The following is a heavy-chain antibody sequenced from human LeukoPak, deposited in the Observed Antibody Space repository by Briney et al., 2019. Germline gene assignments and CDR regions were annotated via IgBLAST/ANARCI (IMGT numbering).Heavy chain of an antibody. CDR1: GFHVSNNY. V-gene: IGHV3-53*01. D-gene: IGHD3-10*01. CDR3: AISGLGFGEFRGLDY. Sequence: PGGSLRLSCAASGFHVSNNYMNWVRQAPGKGLEWVSVIFSSGPTYYADSVKGRFTISRDTSKDALYLQMNSLRAEDTAVYYCAISGLGFGEFRGLDYWGQGTLVTVSS. CDR2: IFSSGPT. J-gene: IGHJ4*02.